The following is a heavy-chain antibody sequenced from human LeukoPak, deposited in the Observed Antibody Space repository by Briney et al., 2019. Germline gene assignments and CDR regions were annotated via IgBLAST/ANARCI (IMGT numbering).Heavy chain of an antibody. D-gene: IGHD2-2*01. Sequence: GGSLRLSCAASGFTFSSYSMNWVRQAPGKGLEWVSSISSSSSYIYYADSVKGRFTISRDNAKNSLHLQMNSLRAEDTAVYYCARVNEVCSSTSCYRAFDYWGQGTLVTVSS. CDR1: GFTFSSYS. J-gene: IGHJ4*02. CDR3: ARVNEVCSSTSCYRAFDY. CDR2: ISSSSSYI. V-gene: IGHV3-21*01.